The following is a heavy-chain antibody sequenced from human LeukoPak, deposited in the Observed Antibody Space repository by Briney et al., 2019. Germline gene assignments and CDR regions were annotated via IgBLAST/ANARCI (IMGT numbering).Heavy chain of an antibody. CDR1: GGSIGSSAYS. D-gene: IGHD2-2*01. J-gene: IGHJ5*02. V-gene: IGHV4-39*01. CDR3: ARRMLLWGTNWFDP. CDR2: ISYTGTT. Sequence: PSEPLSLTCTVSGGSIGSSAYSWGWIRQPLGKGLEWIGSISYTGTTYYNPSLKSQLTIFLDTSKNQFSLKLSSVTAADTAVYYCARRMLLWGTNWFDPWGQGTLVTVSS.